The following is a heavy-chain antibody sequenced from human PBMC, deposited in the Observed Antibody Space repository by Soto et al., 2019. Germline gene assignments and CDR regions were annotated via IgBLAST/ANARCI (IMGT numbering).Heavy chain of an antibody. CDR1: GYIFVNYG. J-gene: IGHJ6*02. Sequence: QVQLVQSGDEVRKPGSSVKVSCKASGYIFVNYGTAWVRQAPGQGLEWMGWISPYSGNTHYASKVQGRLTMTTDTATSTAYRDLGGLPTDDRAVYYCAVVDNCVTPTPQDVWGQGTTVTVSS. CDR3: AVVDNCVTPTPQDV. CDR2: ISPYSGNT. V-gene: IGHV1-18*01. D-gene: IGHD2-15*01.